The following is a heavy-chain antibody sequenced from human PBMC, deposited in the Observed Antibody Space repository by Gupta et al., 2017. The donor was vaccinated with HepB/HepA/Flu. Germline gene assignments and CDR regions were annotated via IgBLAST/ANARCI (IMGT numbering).Heavy chain of an antibody. CDR3: AKVHISGYYMDV. J-gene: IGHJ6*03. D-gene: IGHD3-10*01. Sequence: EVQLLESGGGLVQPGGSLSLSCAASGFTFSSYAMSWVRQAPGKGMEWVSAISGSGGSTYYADSVKGRFTISRDNSKNTLYLQMNSLRXEXTAVYYXAKVHISGYYMDVWGKGTTVTVSS. V-gene: IGHV3-23*01. CDR2: ISGSGGST. CDR1: GFTFSSYA.